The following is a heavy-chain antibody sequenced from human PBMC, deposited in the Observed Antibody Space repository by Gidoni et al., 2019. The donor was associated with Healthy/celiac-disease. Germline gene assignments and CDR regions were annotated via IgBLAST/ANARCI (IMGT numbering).Heavy chain of an antibody. CDR2: ISYDGSNK. CDR3: ARASGGWPLDY. CDR1: GFTCRSYA. V-gene: IGHV3-30-3*01. J-gene: IGHJ4*02. D-gene: IGHD6-19*01. Sequence: QVQLVESGGGVVPPGRSLRLSCAASGFTCRSYAMHWVRQAPGKGLEWVAVISYDGSNKYYADSVKGRFTISRDNSKNTLYLQMNSLRAEDTAVYYCARASGGWPLDYWGQGTLVTVSS.